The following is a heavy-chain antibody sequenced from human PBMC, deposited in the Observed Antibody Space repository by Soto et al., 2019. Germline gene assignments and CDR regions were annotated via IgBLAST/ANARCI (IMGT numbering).Heavy chain of an antibody. CDR1: GFTFSSSW. V-gene: IGHV3-74*01. J-gene: IGHJ4*02. CDR3: AGGYSGSPR. CDR2: ISPDGSTT. Sequence: EVQLVESGGDLVQPGGSLRLSCAASGFTFSSSWMYWVRQAPGKGLVSVSRISPDGSTTTYADSVKGRFTISRDNAKNTLSLRMNSLRAEDTAVYYCAGGYSGSPRWGQGTLVTVSS. D-gene: IGHD3-10*01.